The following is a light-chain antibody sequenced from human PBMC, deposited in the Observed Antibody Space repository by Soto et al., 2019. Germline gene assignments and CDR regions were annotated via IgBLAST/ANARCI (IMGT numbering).Light chain of an antibody. CDR2: ATS. Sequence: EIVMTQSPATLSVSPGERVTLSCRASQSISSNVAWYQQKPGQAPRLLIYATSTRATGSPDRFSASGSVTDFTLTISRLEPEDFAVYYCQQFGIFPWTFGQGTKVDIK. CDR1: QSISSN. J-gene: IGKJ1*01. V-gene: IGKV3D-15*01. CDR3: QQFGIFPWT.